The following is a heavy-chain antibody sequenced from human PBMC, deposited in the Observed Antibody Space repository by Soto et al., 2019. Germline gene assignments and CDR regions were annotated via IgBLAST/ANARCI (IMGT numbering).Heavy chain of an antibody. CDR3: ARDLGGWPDY. CDR2: INAGNGNT. Sequence: ASVKVSCKASGNTVPNYAIHWVRRAPGQRLEWMGWINAGNGNTKYSQNFQGRVTFTRDTSASTAYMELSSLRSEDTAVYYCARDLGGWPDYWGQGTLVTVSS. J-gene: IGHJ4*02. D-gene: IGHD6-19*01. CDR1: GNTVPNYA. V-gene: IGHV1-3*01.